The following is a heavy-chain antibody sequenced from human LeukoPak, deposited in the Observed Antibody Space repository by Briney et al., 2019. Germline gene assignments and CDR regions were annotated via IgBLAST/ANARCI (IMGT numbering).Heavy chain of an antibody. CDR1: GFSFSSHS. D-gene: IGHD6-6*01. CDR3: ARVDAALDY. Sequence: PGGSLRLSCVTSGFSFSSHSMNWVRQAPGKGLEWVSSISRGSGHIYYADSVKGRFTISRDNARNSLYLQMNSLRAEDTAIYYCARVDAALDYWGQGTLVTVSS. J-gene: IGHJ4*02. V-gene: IGHV3-21*01. CDR2: ISRGSGHI.